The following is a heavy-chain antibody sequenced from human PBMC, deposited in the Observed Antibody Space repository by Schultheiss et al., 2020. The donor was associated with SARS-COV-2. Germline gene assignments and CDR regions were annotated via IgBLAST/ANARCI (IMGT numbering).Heavy chain of an antibody. V-gene: IGHV3-30*04. J-gene: IGHJ4*02. CDR3: ARDGDIVVVTAILDY. D-gene: IGHD2-21*02. CDR2: ISYDGSNK. CDR1: GFTFDDYA. Sequence: GGSLRLSCAASGFTFDDYAMHWVRQAPGKGLEWVAVISYDGSNKYYADSVKGRFTISRDNSKNTLYLQMNSLRAEDTAVYYCARDGDIVVVTAILDYWGQGTLVTVSS.